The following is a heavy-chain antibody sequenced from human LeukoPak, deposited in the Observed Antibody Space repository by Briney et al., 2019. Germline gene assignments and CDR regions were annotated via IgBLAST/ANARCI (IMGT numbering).Heavy chain of an antibody. CDR1: GFTFSSFS. CDR2: ISGSSGTI. D-gene: IGHD1-1*01. V-gene: IGHV3-48*02. J-gene: IGHJ5*02. Sequence: GGSLRLSCVASGFTFSSFSMNWVRQTPGNGLEWLSYISGSSGTIYYADSVKGRFTISRDNAKNSLYLQLNSLRDEDTAVYYCARDPSVAATGWGRWFDHWGQGTLVTASS. CDR3: ARDPSVAATGWGRWFDH.